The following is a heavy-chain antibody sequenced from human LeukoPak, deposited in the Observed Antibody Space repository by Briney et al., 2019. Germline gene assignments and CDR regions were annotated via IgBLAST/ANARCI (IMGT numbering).Heavy chain of an antibody. CDR2: ISGSGGST. J-gene: IGHJ3*02. D-gene: IGHD6-13*01. CDR3: AKVAGITAGRVRTDAFDI. V-gene: IGHV3-23*01. CDR1: GFTFSSYA. Sequence: PGGSLRLSCAASGFTFSSYAMSWVRQAPGKGLEWVSAISGSGGSTYYADSVKGRFTISRDNSKNTLYLQMNSLRAEDTAVYYCAKVAGITAGRVRTDAFDIWGQGTMVTVSS.